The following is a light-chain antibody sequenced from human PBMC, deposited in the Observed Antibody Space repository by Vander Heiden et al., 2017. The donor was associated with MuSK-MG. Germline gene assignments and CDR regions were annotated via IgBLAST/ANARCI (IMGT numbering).Light chain of an antibody. CDR1: ESLGGW. Sequence: DIQMTQSPSTLSASVGDRVTITCRASESLGGWVAWYQQKPGKAPKLLMHKASSLEPGVPSRFSGSAYATDFTLTISSLQPDDFATYYCQHHNSYSGTFGQGTKVDIK. CDR3: QHHNSYSGT. V-gene: IGKV1-5*03. J-gene: IGKJ1*01. CDR2: KAS.